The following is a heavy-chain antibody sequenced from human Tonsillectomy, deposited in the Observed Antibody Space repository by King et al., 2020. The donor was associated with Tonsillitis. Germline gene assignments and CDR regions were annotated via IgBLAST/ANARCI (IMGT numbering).Heavy chain of an antibody. CDR2: IDWDDNE. V-gene: IGHV2-70*11. Sequence: TLKESGPALVKPTQTLTLTCTFSGFSLSTSGMCVSWIRQPPGKALEWLARIDWDDNEYYSTSLKTRLTISKDTSKNQVVLTRTNMDPVDTATYACARIRRSSSWYDYYYMDVWGQGTTVTVSS. J-gene: IGHJ6*03. CDR1: GFSLSTSGMC. CDR3: ARIRRSSSWYDYYYMDV. D-gene: IGHD6-13*01.